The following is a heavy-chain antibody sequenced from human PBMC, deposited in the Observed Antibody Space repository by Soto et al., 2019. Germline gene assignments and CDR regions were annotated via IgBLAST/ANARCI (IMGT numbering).Heavy chain of an antibody. V-gene: IGHV3-73*02. CDR3: TTRSIADDAFDI. Sequence: EVQLVESGGGLVQPGGSLKLSCAASGFTFSGSTVHWVRQASGKGLDWVGRIRSKGDNNATAYAASVKGRFTISRDDSKNKASLQMDSLKTEDTAVYYCTTRSIADDAFDIWGQGTLVTVSS. CDR1: GFTFSGST. D-gene: IGHD6-6*01. J-gene: IGHJ3*02. CDR2: IRSKGDNNAT.